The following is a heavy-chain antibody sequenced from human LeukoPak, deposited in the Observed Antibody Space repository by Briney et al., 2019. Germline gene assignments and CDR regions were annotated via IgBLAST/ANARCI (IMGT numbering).Heavy chain of an antibody. Sequence: PSETLSLTCTVSGGSISSYYWSWIRQPPGKGLEWIGYIYYSGSTNNNPSLKSRVTISVDTSKNQFSLKLTSVTAADTAVYYCARAPRGCGEFGPWGQGTTVTVSS. V-gene: IGHV4-59*01. CDR3: ARAPRGCGEFGP. CDR1: GGSISSYY. D-gene: IGHD3-10*01. J-gene: IGHJ6*02. CDR2: IYYSGST.